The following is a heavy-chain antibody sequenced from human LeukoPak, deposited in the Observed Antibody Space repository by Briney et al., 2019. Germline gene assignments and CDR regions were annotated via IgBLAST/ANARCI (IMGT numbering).Heavy chain of an antibody. J-gene: IGHJ4*02. CDR1: GFTFSSYG. D-gene: IGHD3-10*01. V-gene: IGHV3-21*06. Sequence: GGSLRLSCAASGFTFSSYGMHWVRLSPGKGLEWVSSITGSGPYMLYADSVKHRFTTSRDNTKNLLYLEMNILRAEDTAMYFCVRDVGAVRGEVYFDYWGQGTLVTVSS. CDR2: ITGSGPYM. CDR3: VRDVGAVRGEVYFDY.